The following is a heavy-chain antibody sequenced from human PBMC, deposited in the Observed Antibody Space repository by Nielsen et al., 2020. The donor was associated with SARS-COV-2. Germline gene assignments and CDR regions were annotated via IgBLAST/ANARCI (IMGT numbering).Heavy chain of an antibody. CDR1: GFTFDDYA. CDR2: VSWNSAYM. D-gene: IGHD5-24*01. CDR3: VREGDGDHSYYYGLDV. Sequence: GGSLRLSCAASGFTFDDYAMHWVRQVPGKGLEWVSGVSWNSAYMVYADSVKGRFTISRDNGGNTLYLQVNSLRAEDTAVYYCVREGDGDHSYYYGLDVWGRGTTVTVSS. J-gene: IGHJ6*02. V-gene: IGHV3-9*01.